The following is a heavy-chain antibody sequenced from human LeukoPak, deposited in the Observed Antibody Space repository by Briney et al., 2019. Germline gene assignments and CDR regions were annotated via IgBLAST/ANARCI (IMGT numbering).Heavy chain of an antibody. V-gene: IGHV3-30*03. CDR2: ISNDGSRK. Sequence: GGSLKLSCAPSGFTFSRHGMHWVRQAPGKGLEWVAIISNDGSRKYYAHSVEGRFTISRDNSKNTLYLQMDSLRAEDTAVYYCARDRAWNYFDYWGQGTLVTVSS. CDR1: GFTFSRHG. CDR3: ARDRAWNYFDY. D-gene: IGHD3-3*01. J-gene: IGHJ4*02.